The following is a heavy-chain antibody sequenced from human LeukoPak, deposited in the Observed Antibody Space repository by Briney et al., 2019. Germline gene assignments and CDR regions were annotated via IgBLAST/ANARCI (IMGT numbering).Heavy chain of an antibody. J-gene: IGHJ6*02. D-gene: IGHD2-2*01. CDR2: ISAYTGNT. Sequence: ASVKVSCKASGYTFTSYYMHWVRQAPGQGLEWMGWISAYTGNTNYAQKLQGRVTLTTDTSTSTAYMELRSLRSDDTAVYYCARDCTSTSCFYGMDVWGQGTTVTVSS. CDR1: GYTFTSYY. V-gene: IGHV1-18*04. CDR3: ARDCTSTSCFYGMDV.